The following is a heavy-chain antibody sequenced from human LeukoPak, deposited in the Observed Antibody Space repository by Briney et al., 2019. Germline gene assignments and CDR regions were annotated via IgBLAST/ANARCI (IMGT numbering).Heavy chain of an antibody. Sequence: PSETLSLTCTVSGGSISSSSYYWGWIRQPPGKGLEWIGSIYYSGSTYYNPSLKSRVTISVDTSKNQFSLKLSSVTAADTAVYYCARGDAAGATIFDYWGQGTLVTVSS. V-gene: IGHV4-39*07. CDR1: GGSISSSSYY. D-gene: IGHD1-26*01. J-gene: IGHJ4*02. CDR2: IYYSGST. CDR3: ARGDAAGATIFDY.